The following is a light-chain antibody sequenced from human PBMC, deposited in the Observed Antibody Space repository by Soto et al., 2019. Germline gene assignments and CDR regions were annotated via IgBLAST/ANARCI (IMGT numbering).Light chain of an antibody. CDR3: QQYNTYSPM. Sequence: DIQMTQSPATLSASVGDRVTITCRASESISSWLAWYQQRPGKAPKLLIYKASSLESGVPSRFSSSRSGTEFTLTISSLQPDDFATYYCQQYNTYSPMFGQGTKVEIK. J-gene: IGKJ1*01. V-gene: IGKV1-5*03. CDR2: KAS. CDR1: ESISSW.